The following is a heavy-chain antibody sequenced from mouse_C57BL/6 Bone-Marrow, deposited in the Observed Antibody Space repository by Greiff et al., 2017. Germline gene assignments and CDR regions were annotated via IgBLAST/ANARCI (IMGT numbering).Heavy chain of an antibody. J-gene: IGHJ2*01. V-gene: IGHV1-82*01. CDR1: GYAFSSSW. Sequence: QVQLKQSGPELVKPGASVKISCKASGYAFSSSWMNWVKQRPGKGLEWIGRIYPGDGDTNYNGKFKGKATLTADKSSSTAYMQLSSLTSEDSAVXFCARDRAYYYDYDDGAYYVDCWGQGTTLTVSS. D-gene: IGHD2-4*01. CDR2: IYPGDGDT. CDR3: ARDRAYYYDYDDGAYYVDC.